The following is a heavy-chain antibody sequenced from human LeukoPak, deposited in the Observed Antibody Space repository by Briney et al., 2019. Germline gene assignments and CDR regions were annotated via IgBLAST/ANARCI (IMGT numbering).Heavy chain of an antibody. Sequence: SETLSLTCTVSGGSISSSSYYWGWIRQPPGKGLEWIGSIYYSGSTYYNPSLKSRVTISVDTSKNQFSLKLSSVTAADTAVYYCARAQGVLAGWTHDYWGQGTLVTVSS. CDR2: IYYSGST. CDR3: ARAQGVLAGWTHDY. D-gene: IGHD3/OR15-3a*01. J-gene: IGHJ4*02. CDR1: GGSISSSSYY. V-gene: IGHV4-39*07.